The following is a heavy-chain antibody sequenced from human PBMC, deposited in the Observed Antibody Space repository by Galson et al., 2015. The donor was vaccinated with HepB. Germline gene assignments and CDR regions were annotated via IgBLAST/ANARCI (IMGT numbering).Heavy chain of an antibody. V-gene: IGHV3-30-3*01. Sequence: SLRLSCAVSGFTFDDYDMHWVRQAPGKGLECVSAISQVGLIRLYTDSVKGRFTISRDNSKNTLYLQMDSLRAEDPAIYYCARDLLGGAPDYFDFWGQGTRVTVSS. CDR1: GFTFDDYD. J-gene: IGHJ4*02. D-gene: IGHD3-16*01. CDR3: ARDLLGGAPDYFDF. CDR2: ISQVGLIR.